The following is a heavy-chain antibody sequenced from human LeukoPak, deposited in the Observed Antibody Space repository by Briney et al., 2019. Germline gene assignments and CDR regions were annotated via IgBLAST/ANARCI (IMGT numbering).Heavy chain of an antibody. CDR3: AREFSVVGNFDY. D-gene: IGHD2-21*01. J-gene: IGHJ4*02. CDR2: ISSSSTSI. CDR1: GFLFSDFIDHT. Sequence: PGGSLRLSCADSGFLFSDFIDHTMVWVRQAPGKGLEWVSYISSSSTSISYADSVRGRFSISRDNAQRSLYLHMNSLRDEDTAVYYCAREFSVVGNFDYWGQGTLVIVSS. V-gene: IGHV3-21*01.